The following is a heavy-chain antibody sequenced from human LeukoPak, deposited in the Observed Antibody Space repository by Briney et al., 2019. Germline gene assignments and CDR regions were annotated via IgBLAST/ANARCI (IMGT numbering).Heavy chain of an antibody. D-gene: IGHD3-22*01. Sequence: SETLSLTCTVSGGSISSYYWSWIRQPPGKGLEWIGYIYYSGSTNYNPSLKSRVTISVDTSKNQFSLKLSSVTAADTAVYYCARADYYDSSAPDYWGQGTLVIVSS. V-gene: IGHV4-59*01. CDR3: ARADYYDSSAPDY. J-gene: IGHJ4*02. CDR1: GGSISSYY. CDR2: IYYSGST.